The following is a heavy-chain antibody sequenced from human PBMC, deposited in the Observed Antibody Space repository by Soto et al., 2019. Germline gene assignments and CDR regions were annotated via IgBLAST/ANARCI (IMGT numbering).Heavy chain of an antibody. CDR1: GGSISSDDCY. J-gene: IGHJ1*01. CDR2: IHSSGSI. CDR3: ARDLDGLHDDTSGPFPRPG. D-gene: IGHD3-22*01. V-gene: IGHV4-30-4*01. Sequence: SETLSLTCTVSGGSISSDDCYWSWIRQAPGRGLEWIGYIHSSGSIYYNPSLKSRATMSIDTAGNQFSLKVSSVTVADTAVYYCARDLDGLHDDTSGPFPRPGWGQGTLVTVSS.